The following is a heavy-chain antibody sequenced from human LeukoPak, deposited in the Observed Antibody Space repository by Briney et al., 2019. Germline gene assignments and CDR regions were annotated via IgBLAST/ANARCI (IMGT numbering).Heavy chain of an antibody. CDR2: ILYTGNT. J-gene: IGHJ4*02. V-gene: IGHV4-59*01. CDR3: ASAAPYYFDY. Sequence: PSETLSLTCTVSGDSISTYYWSWIRQSPEKGLEWIGYILYTGNTNYNPSLKSRVTISIDTSKKQFSLNLSSVTAADTAVYYCASAAPYYFDYWGQGTLVTVSS. CDR1: GDSISTYY.